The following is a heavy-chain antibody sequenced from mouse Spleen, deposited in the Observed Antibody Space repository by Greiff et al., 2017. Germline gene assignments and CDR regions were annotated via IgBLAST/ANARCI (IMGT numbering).Heavy chain of an antibody. CDR2: IDPSDSYT. CDR3: ARQGYGNYYFDY. Sequence: VQLQQPGAELVKPGASVKLSCKASGYTFTSYWMQWVKQRPGQGLEWIGEIDPSDSYTNYNQKFKGKATLTVDTSSSTAYMQLSSLTSEDSAVYYCARQGYGNYYFDYWGQGTTLTVSS. D-gene: IGHD2-10*02. CDR1: GYTFTSYW. V-gene: IGHV1-50*01. J-gene: IGHJ2*01.